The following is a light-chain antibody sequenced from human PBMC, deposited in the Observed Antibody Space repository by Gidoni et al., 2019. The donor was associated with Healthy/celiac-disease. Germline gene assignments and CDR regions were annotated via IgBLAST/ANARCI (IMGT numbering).Light chain of an antibody. Sequence: EIVLTQSPGTLSLSPGERATLSCRASQSVSSRYLAWYQQKPGQAPRRLIYGAASRATGIPDRFSGSGSVTDFTLTISRLEPEDFAVYYCQQYGSAFGPGTKVDIK. CDR2: GAA. CDR3: QQYGSA. J-gene: IGKJ3*01. V-gene: IGKV3-20*01. CDR1: QSVSSRY.